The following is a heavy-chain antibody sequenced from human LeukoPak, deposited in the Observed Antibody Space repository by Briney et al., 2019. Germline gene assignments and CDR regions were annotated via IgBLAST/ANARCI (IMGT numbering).Heavy chain of an antibody. Sequence: GASVKVSCKASGYTFTGYYMHWVRQAPGQGLEWMGWINPNSGGTNYAQKFQGRVTMTRDTSISTAYMELSRLRSDDTAVYYCARGRRITMIGDWFDPWGQGTLVTVSS. V-gene: IGHV1-2*02. CDR3: ARGRRITMIGDWFDP. CDR2: INPNSGGT. CDR1: GYTFTGYY. J-gene: IGHJ5*02. D-gene: IGHD3-22*01.